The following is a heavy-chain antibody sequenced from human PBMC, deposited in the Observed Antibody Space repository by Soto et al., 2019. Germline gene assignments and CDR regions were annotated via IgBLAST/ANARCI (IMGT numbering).Heavy chain of an antibody. Sequence: ASMKVSCKVSGYSLTELSMHWVRQGPGKGLEWMGGFDPKDGETVYAQKFQGRVTMTEDTSTDTAYMELSSLRSEDTAMFYCATEPRDNYYYRSGGEYWGQGTQVTVSS. CDR3: ATEPRDNYYYRSGGEY. CDR2: FDPKDGET. CDR1: GYSLTELS. V-gene: IGHV1-24*01. D-gene: IGHD3-22*01. J-gene: IGHJ4*02.